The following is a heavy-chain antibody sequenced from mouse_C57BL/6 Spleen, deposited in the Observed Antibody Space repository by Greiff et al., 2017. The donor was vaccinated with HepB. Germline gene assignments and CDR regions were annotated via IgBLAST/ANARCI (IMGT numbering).Heavy chain of an antibody. Sequence: EVHLVESGGGLVKPGGSLKLSCAASGFTFSSYAMSWVRQTPEKRLEWVATISDGGSYTYYPDNVKGRFTISRDNAKNNLYLQMSHLKSEDTAMYYCARDPGSRGGDAMDYWGQGTSVTVSS. CDR1: GFTFSSYA. CDR3: ARDPGSRGGDAMDY. V-gene: IGHV5-4*01. D-gene: IGHD1-1*01. J-gene: IGHJ4*01. CDR2: ISDGGSYT.